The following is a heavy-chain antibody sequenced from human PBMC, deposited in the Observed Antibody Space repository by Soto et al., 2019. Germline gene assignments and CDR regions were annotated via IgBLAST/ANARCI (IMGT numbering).Heavy chain of an antibody. CDR3: AGSHYADYDWYCDL. J-gene: IGHJ2*01. CDR2: INHSGST. V-gene: IGHV4-34*01. D-gene: IGHD4-17*01. Sequence: QVQLQQWGAGLLKPSETLSLTCAVYGGSFSGYYWSWIRQPPGKGLEWIGEINHSGSTNYNPSLKSRGTISVDTCKNRFSLMRGSVTAAGTAVYYCAGSHYADYDWYCDLWGRGTLVTVSS. CDR1: GGSFSGYY.